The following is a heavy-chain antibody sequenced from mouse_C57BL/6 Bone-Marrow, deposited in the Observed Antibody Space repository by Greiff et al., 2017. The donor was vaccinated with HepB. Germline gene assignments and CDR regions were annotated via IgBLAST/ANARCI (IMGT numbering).Heavy chain of an antibody. CDR1: GYTFTDHT. D-gene: IGHD2-3*01. Sequence: QVHVKQSDAELVKPGASVKISCKVSGYTFTDHTIHWMKQRPEQGLEWIGYIYPRDGSTKYNEKFKGKATLTADKSSSTAYMQLNSLTSEDSAVYFCARNYDGYYGRSWFAYWGQVTLVTVSA. V-gene: IGHV1-78*01. J-gene: IGHJ3*01. CDR2: IYPRDGST. CDR3: ARNYDGYYGRSWFAY.